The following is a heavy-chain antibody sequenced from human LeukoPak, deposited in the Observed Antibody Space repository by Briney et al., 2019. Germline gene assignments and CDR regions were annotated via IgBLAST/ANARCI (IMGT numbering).Heavy chain of an antibody. D-gene: IGHD5-18*01. V-gene: IGHV1-3*01. J-gene: IGHJ4*02. Sequence: ASVKVSCKASGYIFTSYAMHWVRQAPGQRLEWMGWINAGNGNTKYSQKFQGRVTITRDTSASTAYMELSSLRSEDTAVYYCARVPDTAMVPFDYWGQGTLVTVSS. CDR2: INAGNGNT. CDR1: GYIFTSYA. CDR3: ARVPDTAMVPFDY.